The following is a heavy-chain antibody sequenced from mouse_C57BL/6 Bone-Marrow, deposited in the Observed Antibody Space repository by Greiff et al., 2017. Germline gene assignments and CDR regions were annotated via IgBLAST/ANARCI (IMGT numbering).Heavy chain of an antibody. CDR1: GFTFSDAW. CDR2: IRNKANNHAT. CDR3: TSLFTVVVDY. D-gene: IGHD1-1*01. Sequence: EVKVVESGGGLVQPGGSMKLSCAASGFTFSDAWMDWVRQSPEKGLEWVAEIRNKANNHATYYAESVKGRFTISRDDSKSSVYLQMNSLRAEDTGIYYCTSLFTVVVDYWGQGTTRTVAS. J-gene: IGHJ2*01. V-gene: IGHV6-6*01.